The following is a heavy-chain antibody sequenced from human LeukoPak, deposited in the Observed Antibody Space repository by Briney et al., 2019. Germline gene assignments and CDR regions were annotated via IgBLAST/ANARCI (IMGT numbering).Heavy chain of an antibody. V-gene: IGHV1-18*01. CDR3: ARDHSSSWYKANWFDP. D-gene: IGHD6-13*01. Sequence: ASVTVSCKASGYTFTSYGISWVRQAPGQGLEWMGWISAYNGNTNYAQKLQGRVTMTTDTSTSTAYMELRSLRSDDTAVYYCARDHSSSWYKANWFDPWGQGTLVTVSS. J-gene: IGHJ5*02. CDR1: GYTFTSYG. CDR2: ISAYNGNT.